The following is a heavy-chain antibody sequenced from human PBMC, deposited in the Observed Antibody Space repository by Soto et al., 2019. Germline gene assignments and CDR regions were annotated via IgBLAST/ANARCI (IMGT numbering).Heavy chain of an antibody. Sequence: QVQLVQSGAEVKKPGASVKVSCKASGYTFTSYAMHWVRQAPGQRLEWMGWINAGNGNTKYSQKFQGRVTITRDTSASTAYMELSSLRSEDTAVYYCARGRSITGTTSPLGYWGQGTLVTVSS. D-gene: IGHD1-7*01. J-gene: IGHJ4*02. CDR2: INAGNGNT. CDR1: GYTFTSYA. V-gene: IGHV1-3*01. CDR3: ARGRSITGTTSPLGY.